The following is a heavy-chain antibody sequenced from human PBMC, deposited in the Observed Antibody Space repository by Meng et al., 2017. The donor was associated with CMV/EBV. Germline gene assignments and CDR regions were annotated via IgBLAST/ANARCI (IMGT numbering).Heavy chain of an antibody. V-gene: IGHV1-2*02. CDR3: AREDCDF. CDR1: GYTFTGYY. J-gene: IGHJ4*02. CDR2: INANTGAT. Sequence: GRVSCKASGYTFTGYYIHWVRQAPGQGLEWMGWINANTGATNYAQKFKGRVTVTRDTSISIVYMELSRLTSDDTAVYYCAREDCDFWGQGTLVTVSS.